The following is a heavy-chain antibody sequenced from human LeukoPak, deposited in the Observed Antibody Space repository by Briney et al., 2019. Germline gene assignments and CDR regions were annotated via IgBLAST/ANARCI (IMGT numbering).Heavy chain of an antibody. Sequence: SETLSLTCAVHGGSFSGYYWSWIRQPPGKGLEWIGEINHSGSTNYNPSLKSRVTISVDTSKNQFSLKLSSVTAADTAVYYCARDLGRGYSYGYYYWGQGTLVTVSS. V-gene: IGHV4-34*01. J-gene: IGHJ4*02. CDR3: ARDLGRGYSYGYYY. CDR1: GGSFSGYY. CDR2: INHSGST. D-gene: IGHD5-18*01.